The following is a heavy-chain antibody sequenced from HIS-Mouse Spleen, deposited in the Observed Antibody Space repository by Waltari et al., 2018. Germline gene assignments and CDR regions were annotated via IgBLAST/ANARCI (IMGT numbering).Heavy chain of an antibody. Sequence: EVQLVQSGGGLVKPGGSVRLSCAASGSTFSSYSMNWVRQAPGKGLEWVSSISSSSSYIYYADSVKGRFTISRDNAKNSLYLQMNSLRAEDTAVYYCARRLLTGDAFDIWGQGTMVTVSS. D-gene: IGHD7-27*01. J-gene: IGHJ3*02. CDR2: ISSSSSYI. CDR1: GSTFSSYS. V-gene: IGHV3-21*01. CDR3: ARRLLTGDAFDI.